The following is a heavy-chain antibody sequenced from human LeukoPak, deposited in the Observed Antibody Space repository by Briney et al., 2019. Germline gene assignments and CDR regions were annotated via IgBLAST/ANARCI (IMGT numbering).Heavy chain of an antibody. V-gene: IGHV3-20*04. Sequence: GGSLRLSCAASGFTFDDYGMSWVRQAPGKGLEWVSGINWNGGSTGYADSVKGRFTISRDNAKNSLYLQMNSLRAEDTALYYCVRDGGGDYDGGTFDYWGQGTLVTVSS. J-gene: IGHJ4*02. CDR2: INWNGGST. CDR1: GFTFDDYG. CDR3: VRDGGGDYDGGTFDY. D-gene: IGHD4-17*01.